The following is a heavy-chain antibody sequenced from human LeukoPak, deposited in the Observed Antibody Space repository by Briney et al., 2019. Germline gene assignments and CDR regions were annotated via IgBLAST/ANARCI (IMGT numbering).Heavy chain of an antibody. Sequence: ETLSLTCAVYGGSFSGYYWSWIRQPPGKGLVWVSRIHSDGRSTSYADSVNGRFTISRDNAKNTLYLQMNSLRAEDTAVYYCARDRPGNTAIDYWGQGTLVTVSS. D-gene: IGHD5-18*01. CDR1: GGSFSGYY. J-gene: IGHJ4*02. CDR2: IHSDGRST. CDR3: ARDRPGNTAIDY. V-gene: IGHV3-74*01.